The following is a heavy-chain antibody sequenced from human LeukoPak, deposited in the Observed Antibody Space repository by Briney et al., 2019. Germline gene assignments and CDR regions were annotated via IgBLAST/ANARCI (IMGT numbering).Heavy chain of an antibody. Sequence: GGSLRSSCAASGFPLKNAWMSWVRQAPGKGLEWVGRIKSRTDGGTIEYAAPVKGRFSISRDDSKDMLYLQINSLRAEDTAVYYCADLGFYYLGRGPGTLVTVSS. D-gene: IGHD2/OR15-2a*01. V-gene: IGHV3-15*01. CDR1: GFPLKNAW. J-gene: IGHJ4*02. CDR2: IKSRTDGGTI. CDR3: ADLGFYYLG.